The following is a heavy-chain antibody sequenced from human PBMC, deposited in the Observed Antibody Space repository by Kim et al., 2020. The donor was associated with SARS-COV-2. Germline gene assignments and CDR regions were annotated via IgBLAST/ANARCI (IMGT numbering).Heavy chain of an antibody. CDR3: ARDPLAAAAFMDV. Sequence: YSQKFQGRVTITRDTSARTAYMELSSLRSEDTAVYYCARDPLAAAAFMDVWGKGTTVTVSS. V-gene: IGHV1-3*01. D-gene: IGHD6-13*01. J-gene: IGHJ6*03.